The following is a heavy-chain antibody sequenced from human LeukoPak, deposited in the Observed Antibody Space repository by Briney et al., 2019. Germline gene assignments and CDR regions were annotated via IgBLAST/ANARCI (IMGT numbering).Heavy chain of an antibody. V-gene: IGHV6-1*01. CDR1: GDSVSSSSAA. CDR2: TYYRSKWYN. Sequence: PSQTLSLTCAISGDSVSSSSAAWNWIRQSPSRGLEWLGRTYYRSKWYNDYAVSVKSRITINPDTSKNQFSLKLTSVTAADTAVYYCARSVMDSSDFYYFDYWGQGTLVTVSS. J-gene: IGHJ4*02. CDR3: ARSVMDSSDFYYFDY. D-gene: IGHD3-22*01.